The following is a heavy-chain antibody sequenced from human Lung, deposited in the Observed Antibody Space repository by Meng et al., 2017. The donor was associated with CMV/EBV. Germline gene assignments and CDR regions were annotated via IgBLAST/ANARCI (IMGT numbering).Heavy chain of an antibody. CDR3: ARADKVRFDY. J-gene: IGHJ4*02. Sequence: QGQLQERGPGLVGPSGPLSLPCAVSGGSMSSTNWWSWVRQPPGKGLEWIGEIYHSGSTNYNPSLKSRVSISVDKSKNQFSLKLSSVTAADTAVYYCARADKVRFDYWGQGTLVTVSS. CDR1: GGSMSSTNW. CDR2: IYHSGST. V-gene: IGHV4-4*02.